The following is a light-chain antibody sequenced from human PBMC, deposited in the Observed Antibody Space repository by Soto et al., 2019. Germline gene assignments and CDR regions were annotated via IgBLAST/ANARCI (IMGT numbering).Light chain of an antibody. CDR1: QSVASY. J-gene: IGKJ4*01. Sequence: DIVMTQSPATLSVSPGERATLSCRASQSVASYLAWYQQTPGQAPRLLIYGASTRATGVPVRFSGSGSGTEFTLTISSLQSEDFAVYYCQHYNSWPHTFGGGTKVEIK. CDR2: GAS. V-gene: IGKV3-15*01. CDR3: QHYNSWPHT.